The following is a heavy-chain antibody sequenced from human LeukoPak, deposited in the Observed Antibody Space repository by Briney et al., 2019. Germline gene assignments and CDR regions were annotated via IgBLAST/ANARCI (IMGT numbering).Heavy chain of an antibody. J-gene: IGHJ6*02. Sequence: GGSLRLSCAASGFTFSSYSMNWVRQAPGKGLEWVSSISSSSSYIYYADSVKGRFTISRDNAKNSLYLQMNSLRAEDTAVYYCARDQRDCSSTSCYAYYYYYYYGMDVWGQGTTVTVSS. D-gene: IGHD2-2*01. CDR3: ARDQRDCSSTSCYAYYYYYYYGMDV. CDR1: GFTFSSYS. CDR2: ISSSSSYI. V-gene: IGHV3-21*01.